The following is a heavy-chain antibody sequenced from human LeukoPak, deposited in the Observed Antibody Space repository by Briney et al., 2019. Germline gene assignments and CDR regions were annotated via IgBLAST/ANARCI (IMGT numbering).Heavy chain of an antibody. J-gene: IGHJ3*02. CDR2: IYYSGSN. Sequence: SQTLSLTGTVAGGSISSYYWSWIRQPPGQGLDLIGYIYYSGSNNYNPSLKSRVTISVDMSKNQFSLKLSSVTAADTAVYYCARDIWGSAYAFDIWGQGTMVTLSS. D-gene: IGHD7-27*01. V-gene: IGHV4-59*12. CDR3: ARDIWGSAYAFDI. CDR1: GGSISSYY.